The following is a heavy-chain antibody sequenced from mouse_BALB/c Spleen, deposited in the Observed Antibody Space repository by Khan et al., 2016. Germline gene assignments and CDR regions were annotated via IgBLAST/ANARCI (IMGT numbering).Heavy chain of an antibody. J-gene: IGHJ4*01. CDR1: GYTFTDYA. D-gene: IGHD2-1*01. CDR2: ISTYYGDT. Sequence: QVQLQQSGAELVRPGVSVKISCKGSGYTFTDYAIHWVKQSHAKSLEWIGVISTYYGDTTYNQKFEGKATMTVDKSSSTAYLELARLTSEDSAIYFCARERRNYDYAMDYWGQGTSVTVSS. CDR3: ARERRNYDYAMDY. V-gene: IGHV1S137*01.